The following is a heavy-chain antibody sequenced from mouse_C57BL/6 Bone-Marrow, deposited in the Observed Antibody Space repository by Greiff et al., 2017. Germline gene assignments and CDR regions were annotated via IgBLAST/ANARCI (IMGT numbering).Heavy chain of an antibody. CDR2: ISSGGSYT. J-gene: IGHJ2*01. D-gene: IGHD1-1*01. Sequence: EVKLEESGGDLVKPGGSLKLSCAASGFTFSSYGMSWVRQTPDKRLEWVATISSGGSYTYYPDSVKGRFTISRDNAKNTLYLQMSSLKSEDTAMYYCARLPITTVVGFDDWGQGTTLTVSS. V-gene: IGHV5-6*02. CDR3: ARLPITTVVGFDD. CDR1: GFTFSSYG.